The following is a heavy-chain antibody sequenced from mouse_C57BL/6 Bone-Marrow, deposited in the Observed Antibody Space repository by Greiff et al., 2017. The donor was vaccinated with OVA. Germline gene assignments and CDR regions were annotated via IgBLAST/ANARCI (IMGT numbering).Heavy chain of an antibody. J-gene: IGHJ2*01. CDR2: IDPENGDT. V-gene: IGHV14-4*01. CDR1: GFNIKDDY. CDR3: TPPYGSLY. D-gene: IGHD1-1*01. Sequence: EVQVVESGAELVRPGASVKLSCTASGFNIKDDYMHWVKQRPEQGLEWIGWIDPENGDTEYASKFQGKATITADTSSNTAYLQLSSLTSEDTAVYYCTPPYGSLYWGQGTTLTVSS.